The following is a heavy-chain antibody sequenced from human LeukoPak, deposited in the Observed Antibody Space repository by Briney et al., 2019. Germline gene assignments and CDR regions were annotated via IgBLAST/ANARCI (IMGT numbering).Heavy chain of an antibody. V-gene: IGHV1-46*03. D-gene: IGHD6-19*01. CDR3: ARVGGAVATRRYFDY. J-gene: IGHJ4*02. CDR1: GYTFTSYY. Sequence: ASVKVSCKASGYTFTSYYMHWVRQAPGQGVEWLGLINPSGGSTSYSQKFQGRVTMTRHTSTSTVYMELSSLRSEDTAVYYCARVGGAVATRRYFDYWGQGTLVTVSS. CDR2: INPSGGST.